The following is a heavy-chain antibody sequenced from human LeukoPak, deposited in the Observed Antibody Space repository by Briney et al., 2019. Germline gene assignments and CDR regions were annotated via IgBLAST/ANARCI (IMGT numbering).Heavy chain of an antibody. V-gene: IGHV3-23*01. J-gene: IGHJ4*02. CDR1: GFTFSSYA. CDR3: AKGGDWNHVSNY. Sequence: PVGALRLSCAASGFTFSSYAMSWVRQAPGKGLEWGSAIIGCGGSTYYADSVKGRFTISRDNSKNTLYVQMNSLRAEDTAVYYCAKGGDWNHVSNYWGQGTLVTVSS. CDR2: IIGCGGST. D-gene: IGHD1-1*01.